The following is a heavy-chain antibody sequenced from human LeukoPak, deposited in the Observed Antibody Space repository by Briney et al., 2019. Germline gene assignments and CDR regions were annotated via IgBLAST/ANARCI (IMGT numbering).Heavy chain of an antibody. Sequence: ASVKVSCMASGYTFTGYYMHWVRQAPGQGLEWMGWINPNSGGTNYAQKFQGRVTMTRKTSISTAYMELSRLRTDDTAVYYCARYPTVAGGYFDYWGLGTLVTVSS. V-gene: IGHV1-2*02. J-gene: IGHJ4*02. D-gene: IGHD4-11*01. CDR3: ARYPTVAGGYFDY. CDR1: GYTFTGYY. CDR2: INPNSGGT.